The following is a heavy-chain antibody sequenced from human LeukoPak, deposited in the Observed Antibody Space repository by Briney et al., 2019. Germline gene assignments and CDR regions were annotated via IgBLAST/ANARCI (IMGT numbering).Heavy chain of an antibody. V-gene: IGHV1-69*13. D-gene: IGHD2-15*01. CDR2: IIPIFGTA. CDR1: GGTFSSYA. CDR3: ASRSGGTFYYMDV. J-gene: IGHJ6*03. Sequence: SVKVSCKASGGTFSSYAISWVRQAPGQGLEWMGGIIPIFGTANYAQKFQGRVTITADESTSTAYMELSSLRPEDTAVYYCASRSGGTFYYMDVWGKGTTVTISS.